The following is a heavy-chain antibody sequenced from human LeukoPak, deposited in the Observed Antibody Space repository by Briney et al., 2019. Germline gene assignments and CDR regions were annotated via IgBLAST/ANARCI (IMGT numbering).Heavy chain of an antibody. V-gene: IGHV3-11*04. Sequence: GGSLRLSCAASGFTFSDYYMSWIRQAPGKGLEWVSYISSSGSTIYYADSVKGRFTISRDNAKNSLYLQMNSLRAEDTAVYYCARDAVTNPHEQFDYWGQGTLVTVSS. CDR2: ISSSGSTI. CDR3: ARDAVTNPHEQFDY. D-gene: IGHD4-17*01. J-gene: IGHJ4*02. CDR1: GFTFSDYY.